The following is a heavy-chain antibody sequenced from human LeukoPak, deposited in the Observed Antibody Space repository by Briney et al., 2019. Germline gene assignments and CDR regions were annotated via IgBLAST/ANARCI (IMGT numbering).Heavy chain of an antibody. V-gene: IGHV3-48*01. CDR1: GFTFSSYG. CDR2: ISSSSGTI. D-gene: IGHD2-15*01. Sequence: GGSLRLSCAASGFTFSSYGMNWVRQAPGKGLEWISYISSSSGTIYYADSVKGRFTIFRDNAKNSLFLQMDSLTVEDMAVYYCARVDCSGGSCYSSLDYWGQGTLITVSS. J-gene: IGHJ4*02. CDR3: ARVDCSGGSCYSSLDY.